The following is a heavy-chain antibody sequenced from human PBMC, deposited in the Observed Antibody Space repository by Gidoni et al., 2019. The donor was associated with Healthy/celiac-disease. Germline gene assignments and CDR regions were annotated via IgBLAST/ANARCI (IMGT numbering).Heavy chain of an antibody. D-gene: IGHD4-17*01. CDR3: ARRGGLRRHGGGFDY. CDR1: GGSFSGYY. J-gene: IGHJ4*02. V-gene: IGHV4-34*01. Sequence: QVQLQQWGAGLLKPSETLSLTCAVYGGSFSGYYWSWIRQPPGKGLEWIGENNLSGSTNYHPSLKSRVTISVDTSKNQFFLELSSVTAADTAVYDCARRGGLRRHGGGFDYWGQGTLVTVSS. CDR2: NNLSGST.